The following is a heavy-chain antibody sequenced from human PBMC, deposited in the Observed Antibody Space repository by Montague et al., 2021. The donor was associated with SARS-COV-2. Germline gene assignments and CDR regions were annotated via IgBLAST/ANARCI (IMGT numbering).Heavy chain of an antibody. CDR2: IDWDDDK. Sequence: PALVKPTQTLTLTCTFSGFSLSTSGMCVSWIRQPPGKALEWLALIDWDDDKYYSTSLKTRLTISKDTSKNQVVLTMTNMDPVDTATYYCARKLEAAAGSPFDPWGQGTLGTVSS. CDR3: ARKLEAAAGSPFDP. D-gene: IGHD6-13*01. CDR1: GFSLSTSGMC. V-gene: IGHV2-70*01. J-gene: IGHJ5*02.